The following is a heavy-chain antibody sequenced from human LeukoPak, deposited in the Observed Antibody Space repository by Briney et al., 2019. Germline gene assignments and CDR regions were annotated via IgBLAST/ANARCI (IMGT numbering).Heavy chain of an antibody. Sequence: PSETLSLTCAVYGVSFSGYYWSWIRQPPGKGLEWIGEINHSGSTNYNPSLKSRVTISVDTSKNQFSLKLSSVTAADTAVYYCARGLVAAFDYWGQGTLVTVSS. CDR2: INHSGST. D-gene: IGHD6-25*01. V-gene: IGHV4-34*01. J-gene: IGHJ4*02. CDR1: GVSFSGYY. CDR3: ARGLVAAFDY.